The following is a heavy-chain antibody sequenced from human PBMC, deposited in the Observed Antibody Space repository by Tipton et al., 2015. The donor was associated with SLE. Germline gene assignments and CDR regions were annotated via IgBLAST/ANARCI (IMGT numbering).Heavy chain of an antibody. CDR2: IKLDGSEK. J-gene: IGHJ4*02. CDR3: ARVDYYGSGSAEY. D-gene: IGHD3-10*01. CDR1: GFTFSSYA. Sequence: SLRLSCAASGFTFSSYAMSWVRQAPGKGLEWVANIKLDGSEKYYVDSVKGRFTISRDNAKNSLYLQMNSLRADDTAVYYCARVDYYGSGSAEYWGQGTLVTVSS. V-gene: IGHV3-7*04.